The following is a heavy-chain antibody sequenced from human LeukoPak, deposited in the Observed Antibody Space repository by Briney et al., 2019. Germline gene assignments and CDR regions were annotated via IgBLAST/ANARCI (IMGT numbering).Heavy chain of an antibody. CDR2: INWNGGST. V-gene: IGHV3-20*04. D-gene: IGHD4-17*01. CDR3: ARNYGDYYFDY. J-gene: IGHJ4*02. CDR1: GFTFRSYA. Sequence: GGSLRLSCAASGFTFRSYAMSWVRPAPGKGLELVSGINWNGGSTSYGGPGKGRFTISRDNDKNSLYLKMNSLRAEDTALYYCARNYGDYYFDYWGQGTLVTVSS.